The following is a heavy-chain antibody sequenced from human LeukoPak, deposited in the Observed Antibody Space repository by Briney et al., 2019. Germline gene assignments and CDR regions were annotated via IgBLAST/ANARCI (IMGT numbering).Heavy chain of an antibody. D-gene: IGHD3-10*01. CDR2: ISAYNVNT. CDR1: AYTFTSYG. CDR3: ARFRAGVGEPYGDY. J-gene: IGHJ4*02. Sequence: GASVKVSCKASAYTFTSYGISWVRQAPGQGLEWMGWISAYNVNTNYAQKFQGRVTMTTDTSTSTAYMELRSLRSDDTAVYYCARFRAGVGEPYGDYWGQGTLVTVSS. V-gene: IGHV1-18*01.